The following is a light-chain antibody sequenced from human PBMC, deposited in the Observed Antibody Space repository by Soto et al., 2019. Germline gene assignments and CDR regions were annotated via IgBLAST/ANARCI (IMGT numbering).Light chain of an antibody. J-gene: IGLJ1*01. CDR3: SSYRSTSTGV. Sequence: QSALTQPASVSGSPGQSITISCTGTRSDVGGYNFVSWYQQHQGKAPKLMIYDVSNRPSGVSNRFSGSKSGNTASLTISGLQAEDEADYYCSSYRSTSTGVFGTGTKLTVL. CDR1: RSDVGGYNF. V-gene: IGLV2-14*03. CDR2: DVS.